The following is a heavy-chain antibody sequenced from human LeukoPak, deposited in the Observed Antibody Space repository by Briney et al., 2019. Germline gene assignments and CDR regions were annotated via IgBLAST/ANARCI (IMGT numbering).Heavy chain of an antibody. V-gene: IGHV1-2*02. J-gene: IGHJ4*02. CDR3: ARVDGDYGDYIDY. CDR2: INPNSGGT. D-gene: IGHD4-17*01. Sequence: ASVKVSCKASGYTLTGYYMHWVRQAPGQGLEWMGWINPNSGGTNYAQKFQGRVTMTRDTSISTAYMELSRLRSDDTAVYYCARVDGDYGDYIDYWGQGTLVTVSS. CDR1: GYTLTGYY.